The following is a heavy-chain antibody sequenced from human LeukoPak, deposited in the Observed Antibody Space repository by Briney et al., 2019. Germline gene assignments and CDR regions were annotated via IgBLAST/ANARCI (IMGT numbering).Heavy chain of an antibody. D-gene: IGHD6-13*01. V-gene: IGHV4-34*01. CDR2: INHSGST. CDR3: ASCIAAAGTGYFQH. Sequence: PSETLSLTCAVYGGSFSGYYWSWIRQPPGKGLEWIGEINHSGSTNYNPSLKSRVTISVDTPKNQFSLKLSSVTAADTAVYYCASCIAAAGTGYFQHWGQGTLVTVSS. CDR1: GGSFSGYY. J-gene: IGHJ1*01.